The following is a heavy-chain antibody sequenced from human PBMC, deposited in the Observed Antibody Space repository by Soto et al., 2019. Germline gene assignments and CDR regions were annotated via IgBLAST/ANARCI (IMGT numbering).Heavy chain of an antibody. CDR2: IWYDGSNK. D-gene: IGHD3-3*01. V-gene: IGHV3-33*01. CDR1: GFTFSSYG. J-gene: IGHJ4*02. Sequence: QVQRVESGGGVVQPGRSLRLSCAASGFTFSSYGMHWVRQAPGKGLEWVAVIWYDGSNKYYADSVKGRFTISRDNSKNTLYLQMNSLRAEDTAVYYCAREGGYDFWSAYDFDYWGQRTLVTVSS. CDR3: AREGGYDFWSAYDFDY.